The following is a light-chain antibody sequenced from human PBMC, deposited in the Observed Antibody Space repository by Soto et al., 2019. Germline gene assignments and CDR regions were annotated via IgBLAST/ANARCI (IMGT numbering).Light chain of an antibody. Sequence: DIHITLSPSSLSASIGDRVTITCRASQSITIYLNWYQQKPGEAPNLLIFGASTLQSGVPSRFSGSGSGTDFTLTISSLQPEDFATYYCQQSYSTRWTFGQGTKVDIK. CDR1: QSITIY. J-gene: IGKJ1*01. V-gene: IGKV1-39*01. CDR3: QQSYSTRWT. CDR2: GAS.